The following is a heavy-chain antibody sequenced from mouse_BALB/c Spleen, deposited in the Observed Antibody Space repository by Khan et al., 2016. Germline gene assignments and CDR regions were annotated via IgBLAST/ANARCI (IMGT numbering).Heavy chain of an antibody. J-gene: IGHJ1*01. CDR1: GYTFTNYG. CDR3: AGYRYYDGSSRYFDV. D-gene: IGHD1-1*01. CDR2: INTYSGES. V-gene: IGHV9-3-1*01. Sequence: QIQLVQSGPELKRPGKTVKISCKASGYTFTNYGINWVKQAPGKGLKWMGWINTYSGESTYADDFKGRFALSLETSANTAYLQINNLKNEDTATXFCAGYRYYDGSSRYFDVWGAGTTVTVSS.